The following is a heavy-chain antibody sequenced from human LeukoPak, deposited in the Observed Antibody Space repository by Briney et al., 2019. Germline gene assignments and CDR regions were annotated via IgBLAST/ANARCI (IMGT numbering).Heavy chain of an antibody. Sequence: GGSLRLSCAVSGFTVSRNYMSWVRQAPGKGLEWVSVIYSGGSTYYADSVKGRFTISRDNSKNTLYLQMNSLRVEDTAVYYCAKTGTPWYYFDYWGQGTLVTVSS. CDR1: GFTVSRNY. CDR2: IYSGGST. CDR3: AKTGTPWYYFDY. V-gene: IGHV3-53*01. D-gene: IGHD1-1*01. J-gene: IGHJ4*02.